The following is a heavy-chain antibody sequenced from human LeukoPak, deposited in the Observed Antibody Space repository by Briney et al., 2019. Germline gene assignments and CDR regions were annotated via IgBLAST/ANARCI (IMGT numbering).Heavy chain of an antibody. J-gene: IGHJ6*02. V-gene: IGHV3-7*03. D-gene: IGHD3-3*01. CDR1: GFTFETFW. CDR2: LNQDEIGK. Sequence: PGRPLRLYCVASGFTFETFWMSWIRQGLGSCLEWVANLNQDEIGKWFVDAVKGRFTISRDNAQNSVYLQMSSLRAEDTAIYYCARDIRKRGYYDFWSGYYKGSPIYYGMDVWGQGTAVTVSS. CDR3: ARDIRKRGYYDFWSGYYKGSPIYYGMDV.